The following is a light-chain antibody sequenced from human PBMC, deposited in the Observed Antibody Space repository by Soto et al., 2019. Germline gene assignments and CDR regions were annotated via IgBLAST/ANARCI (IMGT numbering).Light chain of an antibody. CDR1: QSVSNNY. V-gene: IGKV3-20*01. CDR2: GAS. CDR3: QQYGSSGT. Sequence: EIVLRQSPCTRSLSPGARATLSCRASQSVSNNYLAWYQQKPGQAPRLLIYGASNRATGIPDRFSGSGSGTDFTLTISRLEPEDCAVYYCQQYGSSGTFGQGTKVDIK. J-gene: IGKJ1*01.